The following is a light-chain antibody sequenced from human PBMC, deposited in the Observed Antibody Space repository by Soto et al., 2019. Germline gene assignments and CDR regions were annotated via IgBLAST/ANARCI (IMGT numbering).Light chain of an antibody. V-gene: IGLV1-40*01. CDR1: SSNIGAGYD. CDR3: QSYDSSLSGSYV. Sequence: QSVLTQPPSVSGAPGQRVTISCTGSSSNIGAGYDVHWYQRLPGTAPKVLIYSNNNRPSGVPDRFSGSKSGTSASLAITGLQAEDEAHYYCQSYDSSLSGSYVFGTGTKLTVL. J-gene: IGLJ1*01. CDR2: SNN.